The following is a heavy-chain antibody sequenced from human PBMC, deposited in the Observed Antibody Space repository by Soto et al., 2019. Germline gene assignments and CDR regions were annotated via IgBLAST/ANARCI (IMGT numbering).Heavy chain of an antibody. CDR2: ISGSGGST. CDR3: AKAGRGIVLRYYGMDV. D-gene: IGHD2-8*01. J-gene: IGHJ6*04. V-gene: IGHV3-23*01. CDR1: GFTFSSYA. Sequence: GGSLRLSCAASGFTFSSYAMSWVRQAPGKGLEWVSAISGSGGSTYYADSVKGRFTISRDNSKNTLYLHMNSLRAEDTAVYYCAKAGRGIVLRYYGMDVRGKGTTVTVSS.